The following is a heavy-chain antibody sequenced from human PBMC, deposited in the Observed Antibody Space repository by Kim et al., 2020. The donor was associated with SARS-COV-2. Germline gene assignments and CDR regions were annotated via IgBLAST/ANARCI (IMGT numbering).Heavy chain of an antibody. J-gene: IGHJ4*02. CDR3: ARTPGYYDSRTYFDY. D-gene: IGHD3-22*01. V-gene: IGHV4-28*01. Sequence: SETLSLTCAVSGYSISSSNWWGWIRQPPGKGLEWIGYIYYSGSTYYNPSLKSRVTMSVDTSKNQFSLKLSSVTAVDTAVYYCARTPGYYDSRTYFDYWGQGTLVTVSS. CDR1: GYSISSSNW. CDR2: IYYSGST.